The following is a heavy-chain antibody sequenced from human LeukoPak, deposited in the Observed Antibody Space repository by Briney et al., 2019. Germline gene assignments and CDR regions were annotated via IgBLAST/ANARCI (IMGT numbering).Heavy chain of an antibody. Sequence: GGSLRLSCAASGFTFGSYAMRWVRQARGKGLEWVLGISTSRDTTSCAESVQGRFTLSRDNPRNTLYMEMNSLRDEDTAVYYCAVMHRYYDGSGYWVQWGQGTLVTVSS. CDR1: GFTFGSYA. CDR3: AVMHRYYDGSGYWVQ. V-gene: IGHV3-23*01. CDR2: ISTSRDTT. D-gene: IGHD3-22*01. J-gene: IGHJ4*02.